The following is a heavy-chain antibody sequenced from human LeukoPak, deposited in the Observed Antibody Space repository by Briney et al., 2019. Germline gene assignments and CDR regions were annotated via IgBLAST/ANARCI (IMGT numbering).Heavy chain of an antibody. CDR2: IYHSGST. CDR3: ARHVPESGYSPGHYYMDV. V-gene: IGHV4-38-2*01. J-gene: IGHJ6*03. Sequence: SETLSLTCAVSGYSISSGYYWGWIRQPPGKGLEWIGSIYHSGSTYYNPSLKSRVTISVDTSKNQFSLKLSSVTAADTAVYYCARHVPESGYSPGHYYMDVWGKGTTVTVSS. D-gene: IGHD5-18*01. CDR1: GYSISSGYY.